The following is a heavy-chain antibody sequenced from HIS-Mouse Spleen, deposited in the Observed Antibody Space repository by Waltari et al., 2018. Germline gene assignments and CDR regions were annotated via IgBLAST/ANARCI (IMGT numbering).Heavy chain of an antibody. CDR3: ARGYSSSSDAFDI. CDR1: GYTFTGYY. J-gene: IGHJ3*02. CDR2: INANIGGT. D-gene: IGHD6-6*01. Sequence: QVQLVQSGAEVKKPGASVKVSCKASGYTFTGYYMHWVRQAPGQGLEWMGWINANIGGTNYEKEYQGRVTMTRDTSISTACMGLSRLRFDDTAVYYCARGYSSSSDAFDIWGQGTMVTVSS. V-gene: IGHV1-2*02.